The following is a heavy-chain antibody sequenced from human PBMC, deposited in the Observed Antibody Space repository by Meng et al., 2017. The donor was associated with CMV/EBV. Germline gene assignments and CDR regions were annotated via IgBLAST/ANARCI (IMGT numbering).Heavy chain of an antibody. D-gene: IGHD4-17*01. V-gene: IGHV3-64*02. Sequence: ESLKISCAASGFTFSSYAMHWVRQAPGKGLEYVSAISSNGGSTYYADSVKGRFTISRDNSKNTLYLQMGSLRAEDMAVYYCARVTGAGDYYFDYWGQGTLVTVSS. CDR1: GFTFSSYA. CDR3: ARVTGAGDYYFDY. CDR2: ISSNGGST. J-gene: IGHJ4*02.